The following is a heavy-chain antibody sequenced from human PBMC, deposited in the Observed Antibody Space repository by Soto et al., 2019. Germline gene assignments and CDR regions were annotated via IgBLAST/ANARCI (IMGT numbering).Heavy chain of an antibody. Sequence: QVQLAQSGAEVKKPGSSVKVSCKASGGTFSSYAISWVRQAPGQGLEWMGGIIPIFGTANYAQKFQGRVTITADESTSTAYMELSSLRSEDTAVYYCARATTRNGGDYYYGMDVWGQGTTVTVSS. V-gene: IGHV1-69*01. CDR3: ARATTRNGGDYYYGMDV. J-gene: IGHJ6*02. CDR2: IIPIFGTA. D-gene: IGHD3-16*01. CDR1: GGTFSSYA.